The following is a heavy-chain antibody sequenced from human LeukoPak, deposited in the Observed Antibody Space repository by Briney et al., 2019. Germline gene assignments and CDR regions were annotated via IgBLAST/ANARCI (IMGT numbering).Heavy chain of an antibody. CDR3: ARGHYGGNRYFDI. D-gene: IGHD4-23*01. CDR1: GYTFRIYE. Sequence: ASVKVSCKASGYTFRIYEVNWVRQAPGQGLEWVGWIHPNSGKTGYAQKFQGRVTMTRDTSTETAFMELSSLKFDDTAIFYCARGHYGGNRYFDIWGQGTLVTVSS. CDR2: IHPNSGKT. V-gene: IGHV1-8*01. J-gene: IGHJ4*02.